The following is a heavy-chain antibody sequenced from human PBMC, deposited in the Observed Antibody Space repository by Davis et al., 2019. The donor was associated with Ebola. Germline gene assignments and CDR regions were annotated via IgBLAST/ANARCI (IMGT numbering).Heavy chain of an antibody. CDR1: GFTFSSYS. J-gene: IGHJ2*01. V-gene: IGHV3-21*01. CDR2: ISSSSSYI. D-gene: IGHD4-17*01. CDR3: ARGNDYGDYGVWYFDL. Sequence: GESLKISCAASGFTFSSYSMNWVRQAPGKGLEWVSSISSSSSYIYYADSVKGRFTISRDNAKNSLYLQMNSLRAEDTAVYYCARGNDYGDYGVWYFDLWGRGTLVTVSS.